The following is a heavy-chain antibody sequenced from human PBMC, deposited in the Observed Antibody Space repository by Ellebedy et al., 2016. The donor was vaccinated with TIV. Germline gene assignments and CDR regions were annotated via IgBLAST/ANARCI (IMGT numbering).Heavy chain of an antibody. J-gene: IGHJ6*02. Sequence: PGGSLRLSCTVSGGSIRSYWWNWIRQSPGKGLEWIGYIDYSGSTSSNPSLKSRVTISEDTSKTQFSLKLTSVTAADTAVYYCAGSDATYYYYALDVWGQGTTVTVSS. CDR2: IDYSGST. CDR3: AGSDATYYYYALDV. V-gene: IGHV4-59*08. D-gene: IGHD6-25*01. CDR1: GGSIRSYW.